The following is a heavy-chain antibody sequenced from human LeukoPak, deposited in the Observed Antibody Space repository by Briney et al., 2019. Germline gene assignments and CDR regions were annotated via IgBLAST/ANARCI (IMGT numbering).Heavy chain of an antibody. D-gene: IGHD3-22*01. CDR1: GGSISSGGYY. J-gene: IGHJ6*02. CDR3: ARSGYYYDSSGYYYRPRGYYGMDV. CDR2: IYYSGSA. V-gene: IGHV4-31*03. Sequence: PSQTLSLTCTVSGGSISSGGYYWSWIRQHPGKGLEWIGYIYYSGSANYNPSLKSRVTISVDTSKNQFSLKLSSVTAADTAVYYCARSGYYYDSSGYYYRPRGYYGMDVWGQGTTVTVSS.